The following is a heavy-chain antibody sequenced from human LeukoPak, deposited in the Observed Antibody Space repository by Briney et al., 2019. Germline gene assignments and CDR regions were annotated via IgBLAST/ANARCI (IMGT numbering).Heavy chain of an antibody. V-gene: IGHV5-51*01. J-gene: IGHJ4*02. CDR1: GYSFTSYW. D-gene: IGHD3-22*01. Sequence: GESLKISCKGSGYSFTSYWIGWVRQMPGKGLEWMGIIYPGDSDTRYSPSFQGQVTISADKSISTAYLQWSSLKASDTAMYYCARASAALTYYYDSSGPNPFDYWGQGTLVTVSS. CDR2: IYPGDSDT. CDR3: ARASAALTYYYDSSGPNPFDY.